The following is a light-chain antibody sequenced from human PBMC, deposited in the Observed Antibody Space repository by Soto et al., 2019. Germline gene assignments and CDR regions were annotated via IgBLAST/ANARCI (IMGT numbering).Light chain of an antibody. Sequence: QSALSQPASVSGSRGQSITISCTGTSSDVGNYNLVSWYQQYPGKAPKLLIYGSNQRPSGVPDRFSGSKSGTRASLAISGLRSEDEGDYFCAAWDDSLRGPVFGGGTKVTVL. CDR1: SSDVGNYNL. J-gene: IGLJ3*02. CDR2: GSN. CDR3: AAWDDSLRGPV. V-gene: IGLV2-14*02.